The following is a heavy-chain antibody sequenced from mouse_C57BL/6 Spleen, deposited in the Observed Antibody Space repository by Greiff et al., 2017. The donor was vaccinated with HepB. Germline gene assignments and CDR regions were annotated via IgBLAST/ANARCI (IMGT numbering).Heavy chain of an antibody. CDR1: GYTFTDYN. Sequence: EVKLMESGPELVKPGASVKIPCKASGYTFTDYNMDWVKQSHGKSLEWIGDINPNNGGTIYNQKFKGKATLTVDKSSSTAYMELRSLTSEDTAVYYCARFRRWEGFYYAIDYWGQGTSVTVSS. CDR3: ARFRRWEGFYYAIDY. D-gene: IGHD1-1*02. V-gene: IGHV1-18*01. J-gene: IGHJ4*01. CDR2: INPNNGGT.